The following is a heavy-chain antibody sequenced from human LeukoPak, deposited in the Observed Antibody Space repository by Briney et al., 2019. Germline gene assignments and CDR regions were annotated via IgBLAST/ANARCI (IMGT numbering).Heavy chain of an antibody. D-gene: IGHD4-4*01. CDR3: AKDGRFYSFDY. V-gene: IGHV3-21*01. J-gene: IGHJ4*02. CDR2: ISSSSSYI. Sequence: GGSLGLSCAASGFTFSSYSMNWVRQAPGKGLEWVSSISSSSSYIYYADSVKGRFTISRDNSKNTLYLQMNSLRAEDTAVYYCAKDGRFYSFDYWGQGTLVTVSS. CDR1: GFTFSSYS.